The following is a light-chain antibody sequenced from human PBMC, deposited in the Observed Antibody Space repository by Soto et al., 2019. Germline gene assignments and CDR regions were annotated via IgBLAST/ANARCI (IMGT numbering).Light chain of an antibody. CDR3: SAWDASLNAVT. CDR1: TSNIGGNT. Sequence: QSVLTQPPSASGTPGQRVTISCSGSTSNIGGNTVNWYQQLPGTAPQLLIYSNNQRPSGVPARFSCAKSGTSAALAISRLQSEDEAAYYCSAWDASLNAVTFGGGTKLTVL. V-gene: IGLV1-44*01. CDR2: SNN. J-gene: IGLJ2*01.